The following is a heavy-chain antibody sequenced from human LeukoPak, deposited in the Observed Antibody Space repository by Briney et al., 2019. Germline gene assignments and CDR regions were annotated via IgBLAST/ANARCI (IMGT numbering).Heavy chain of an antibody. CDR2: IIPVFGTA. D-gene: IGHD3-22*01. CDR3: ARGGYYYDSSGYYYGDY. V-gene: IGHV1-69*13. J-gene: IGHJ4*02. CDR1: GGTFSSYA. Sequence: GASVKVSCKASGGTFSSYAISWVRQAPGQGLEWMGGIIPVFGTASFAPKFQGRVTITADESTSTAYMEQSSLRSEDTAVYYCARGGYYYDSSGYYYGDYWGQGTLITVSS.